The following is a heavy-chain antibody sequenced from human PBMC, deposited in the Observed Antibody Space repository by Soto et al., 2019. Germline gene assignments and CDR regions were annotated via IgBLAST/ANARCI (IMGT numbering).Heavy chain of an antibody. J-gene: IGHJ4*02. CDR1: GFTFGTYS. CDR3: ATPQGGYFDLDY. D-gene: IGHD3-9*01. V-gene: IGHV3-30-3*01. CDR2: ISYDASNT. Sequence: QVQVVESGGGVVQAGRSLRLSCTASGFTFGTYSMHWVRQAPGKGLEWVAVISYDASNTYYADSVKGRFTISRDNSKNALFLQMNSLRPEDTAVYYCATPQGGYFDLDYWGQGILVTVSA.